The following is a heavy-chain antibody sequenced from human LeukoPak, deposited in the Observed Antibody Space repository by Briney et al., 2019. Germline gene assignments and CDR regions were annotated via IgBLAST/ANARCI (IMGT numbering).Heavy chain of an antibody. CDR3: ASVTTVTTKGHGAFDI. V-gene: IGHV1-69*06. J-gene: IGHJ3*02. D-gene: IGHD4-17*01. CDR2: IIPIFGTA. Sequence: GASGKVSCKASGGTFSSYVINWVRQAPGQGLEWMGGIIPIFGTANYAQKFQGRVTITADKSTSTAYMELCSLRSEDTAVYYCASVTTVTTKGHGAFDIWGQGTMVTVSS. CDR1: GGTFSSYV.